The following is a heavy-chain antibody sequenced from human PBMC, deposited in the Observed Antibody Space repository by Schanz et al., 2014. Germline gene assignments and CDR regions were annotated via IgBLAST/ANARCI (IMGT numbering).Heavy chain of an antibody. D-gene: IGHD5-12*01. CDR2: IKHDGGEK. Sequence: EVQLVESGGGLVQPGGSLRLSCAASGFTFSSYWMSWVRQAPGKGLEWVANIKHDGGEKYYVDSLKGRFTISRDNAKNSLYLQMRSLSAAATAVYVRIYSGYSGGYLDYWGQGTLVTVSS. V-gene: IGHV3-7*01. J-gene: IGHJ4*02. CDR3: IYSGYSGGYLDY. CDR1: GFTFSSYW.